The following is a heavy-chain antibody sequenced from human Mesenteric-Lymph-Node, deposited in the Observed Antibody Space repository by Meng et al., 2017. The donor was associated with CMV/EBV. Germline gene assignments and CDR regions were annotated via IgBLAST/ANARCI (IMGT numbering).Heavy chain of an antibody. CDR1: GGSIRSSSYY. J-gene: IGHJ5*02. V-gene: IGHV4-39*01. CDR2: IYYSGST. CDR3: AIQTGGMIVVVITWFDP. Sequence: GSLRLSCTVSGGSIRSSSYYWGWIRQPPGKGLEWIGSIYYSGSTYYNPSLKSRVTISVDTSKNQFSLKRSSVTAADTAVYYCAIQTGGMIVVVITWFDPWGQGTLVTVSS. D-gene: IGHD3-22*01.